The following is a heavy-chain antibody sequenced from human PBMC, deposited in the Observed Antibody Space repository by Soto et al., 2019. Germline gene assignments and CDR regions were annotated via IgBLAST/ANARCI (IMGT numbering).Heavy chain of an antibody. V-gene: IGHV3-21*01. CDR3: ARGVLPISSTSWFDP. Sequence: EVQLVESGGGLVNPGGSLRLSCVVSGFPFSTSNMNWVRQAPGKGLEWVSFISRSSTSIYYADSVKGRFTISRDDAENSLFLQMNSLRAEDTAVYYCARGVLPISSTSWFDPWGQGTLVTVSS. CDR1: GFPFSTSN. J-gene: IGHJ5*02. D-gene: IGHD3-16*01. CDR2: ISRSSTSI.